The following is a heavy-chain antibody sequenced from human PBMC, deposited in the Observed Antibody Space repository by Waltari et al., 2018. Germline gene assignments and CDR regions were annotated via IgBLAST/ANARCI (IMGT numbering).Heavy chain of an antibody. V-gene: IGHV1-2*06. CDR2: SNPNSGGR. Sequence: QVQLVQSGAEVKKPGASVKVSCKASGYTFTGYYMHWVRQAPGQGLEWMGRSNPNSGGRNKGQKCQGKVTRTRETTISTAYMELSRLRSDDTAVYYCARPATVTASSSGYFDRWGRGTLVTVSS. CDR3: ARPATVTASSSGYFDR. J-gene: IGHJ2*01. CDR1: GYTFTGYY. D-gene: IGHD2-21*02.